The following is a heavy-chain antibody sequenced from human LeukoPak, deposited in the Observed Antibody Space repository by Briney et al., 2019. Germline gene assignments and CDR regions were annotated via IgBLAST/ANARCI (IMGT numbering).Heavy chain of an antibody. CDR2: IYYSGST. J-gene: IGHJ6*03. V-gene: IGHV4-39*01. Sequence: PSETLSLTCTVSGGSISSTSYYWGWIRQPPGKGLEWIVNIYYSGSTYYNPSLNSRVTISVDTSKNQFSLKLSSVTAADTAVYYCARVIRTMVRGPRYYYYMDVWGKGTTVTVSS. D-gene: IGHD3-10*01. CDR3: ARVIRTMVRGPRYYYYMDV. CDR1: GGSISSTSYY.